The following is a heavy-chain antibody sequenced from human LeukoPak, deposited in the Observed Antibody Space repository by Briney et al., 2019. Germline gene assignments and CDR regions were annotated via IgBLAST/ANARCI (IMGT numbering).Heavy chain of an antibody. D-gene: IGHD2-2*01. J-gene: IGHJ4*02. V-gene: IGHV3-23*01. CDR2: ISGSGGST. Sequence: GGSLRLSCAASGFTFSSYAMSWVRQAPGKGLEWVSAISGSGGSTYYADSVKGRFTISRDNSKNTLYLQMNSLRAEDTAVYYCAKHEYCSSTSCHFFDYWGQGTLVTVSS. CDR3: AKHEYCSSTSCHFFDY. CDR1: GFTFSSYA.